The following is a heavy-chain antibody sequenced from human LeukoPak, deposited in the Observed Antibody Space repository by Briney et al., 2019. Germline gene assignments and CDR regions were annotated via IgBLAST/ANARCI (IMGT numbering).Heavy chain of an antibody. Sequence: SETLALPCTVSCGPISSGRYHWRWIREPAGNGLEWNEPIYTSGSTNYTPSLKSRVTISVDTSKNQFSLKLSSVTAADTAVYYCARGFGVVVAAIDYWGQGTLVTVSS. V-gene: IGHV4-61*02. CDR3: ARGFGVVVAAIDY. CDR2: IYTSGST. J-gene: IGHJ4*02. D-gene: IGHD2-15*01. CDR1: CGPISSGRYH.